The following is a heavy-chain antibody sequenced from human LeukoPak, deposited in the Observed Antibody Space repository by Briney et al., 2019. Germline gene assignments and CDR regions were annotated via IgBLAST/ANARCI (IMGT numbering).Heavy chain of an antibody. V-gene: IGHV3-30*02. CDR2: IPYAGSNE. CDR1: GFTFDYYW. J-gene: IGHJ3*02. CDR3: AKDRKQLVRPFDAFDI. Sequence: GGSLRLSCAASGFTFDYYWMHWVRQAPGKGLEWVAVIPYAGSNECYADSVKGRFTISRDNSKNTLYLQINSLRAEDTAFYYCAKDRKQLVRPFDAFDIWGQGTMVTVSS. D-gene: IGHD6-6*01.